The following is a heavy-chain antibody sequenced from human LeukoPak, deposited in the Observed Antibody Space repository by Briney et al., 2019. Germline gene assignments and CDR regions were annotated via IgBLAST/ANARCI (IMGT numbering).Heavy chain of an antibody. CDR1: GFTFSSYG. J-gene: IGHJ4*02. D-gene: IGHD6-13*01. CDR3: ARTYSSSWSVDY. Sequence: GGSLRLSCAASGFTFSSYGMHWVRQAPGKRLEWVAVIWYDGSNKYYADSVKGRFSISRDNSKNTLYLQMNSLRAEDTAVYYCARTYSSSWSVDYWGQGTLVTVSS. CDR2: IWYDGSNK. V-gene: IGHV3-33*01.